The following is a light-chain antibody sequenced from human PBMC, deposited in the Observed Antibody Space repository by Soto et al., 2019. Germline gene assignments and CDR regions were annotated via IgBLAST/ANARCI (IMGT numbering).Light chain of an antibody. CDR1: SKDVGAYDY. CDR2: EVS. V-gene: IGLV2-14*01. CDR3: SSYTSRSTLV. J-gene: IGLJ3*02. Sequence: QSVLTQPASVSGSPGQSITISCTGTSKDVGAYDYVSWYQQHPGKAPKLMIYEVSNRPSGVSDRFSGSKSGNTASLTISGLQAEDEADYYCSSYTSRSTLVFGGGTKVTVL.